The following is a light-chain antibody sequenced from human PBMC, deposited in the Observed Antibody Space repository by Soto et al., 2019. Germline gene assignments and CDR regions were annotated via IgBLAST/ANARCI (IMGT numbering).Light chain of an antibody. Sequence: QSALTQPASVSGSPGQSITISCTGSSSDVGSYNLVSWYQQHPGKAPKLMIYEGSKRPSGVSNRVSGSKSGNTASLTISGLQAEDEADYYCCSYVGSSTFGSGVFGGGTKLTVL. J-gene: IGLJ3*02. V-gene: IGLV2-23*03. CDR2: EGS. CDR3: CSYVGSSTFGSGV. CDR1: SSDVGSYNL.